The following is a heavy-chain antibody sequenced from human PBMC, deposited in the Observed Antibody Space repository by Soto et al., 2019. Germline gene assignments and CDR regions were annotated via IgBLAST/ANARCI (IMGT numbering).Heavy chain of an antibody. D-gene: IGHD4-17*01. CDR3: ARPDFGDYWYFDL. CDR2: IIPALATA. J-gene: IGHJ2*01. CDR1: GGTFSSHT. V-gene: IGHV1-69*08. Sequence: QDQLVQSGAEVKKPGSSVKVSCKASGGTFSSHTFSWVRQAPGQGLEWMGRIIPALATATYAQKFQGRVTIPADESATTVYMELNSLRSEATAVYYCARPDFGDYWYFDLWGRGTRVTVSS.